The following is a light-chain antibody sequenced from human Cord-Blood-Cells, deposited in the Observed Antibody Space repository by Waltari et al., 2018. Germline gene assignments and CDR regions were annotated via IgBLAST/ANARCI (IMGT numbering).Light chain of an antibody. CDR1: QSVSSSY. CDR2: GAS. J-gene: IGKJ1*01. CDR3: QQYGSSPWT. Sequence: EIVLTQSPGTLSLSPGERDTLSCRASQSVSSSYLVWYQQKPGQTPRLLIYGASSRATGIPDRFSGSGSGTDFTLTISRLEPEDFAVYYCQQYGSSPWTFGQGTKVEIK. V-gene: IGKV3-20*01.